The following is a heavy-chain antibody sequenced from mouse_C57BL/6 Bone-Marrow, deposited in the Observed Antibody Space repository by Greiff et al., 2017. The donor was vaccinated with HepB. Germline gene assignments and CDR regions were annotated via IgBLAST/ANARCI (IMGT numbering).Heavy chain of an antibody. CDR2: INPYNGGT. J-gene: IGHJ3*01. CDR3: ARWDYYGTAWFAY. Sequence: VQLQQSGPVLVKPGASVKMSCKASGYTFTDYYINWVKQSHGKSLEWIGVINPYNGGTSYNQKFKGKATLTVDKSSSTAYMELNSLTSEDSAVYYCARWDYYGTAWFAYWGQGTLVTVSA. D-gene: IGHD1-1*01. CDR1: GYTFTDYY. V-gene: IGHV1-19*01.